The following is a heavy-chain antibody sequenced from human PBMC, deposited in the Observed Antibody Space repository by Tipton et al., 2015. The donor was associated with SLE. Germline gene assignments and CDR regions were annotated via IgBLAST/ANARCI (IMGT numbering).Heavy chain of an antibody. Sequence: LRLSCAASGFTFSSYSMNWVRQAPGKGLEWIGSIYYSGSTYYNPSLKSRVTIPVDTSKNQFSLKLSSVTAADTAVYYCASLGGTATNYWGQGTLVTVSS. J-gene: IGHJ4*02. CDR3: ASLGGTATNY. V-gene: IGHV4-59*05. CDR2: IYYSGST. CDR1: GFTFSSYSMN. D-gene: IGHD1-7*01.